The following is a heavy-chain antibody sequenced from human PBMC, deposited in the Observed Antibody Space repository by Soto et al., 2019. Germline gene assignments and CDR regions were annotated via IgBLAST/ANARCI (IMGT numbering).Heavy chain of an antibody. V-gene: IGHV1-18*01. CDR2: ISAYNGNT. J-gene: IGHJ6*03. Sequence: ASVKVSCKASGYTFTSYGISWVRQAPGQGLEWMGWISAYNGNTNYAQKLQGRVTMTTDTSTSTAYMELRSLRSDDTAVYYCARGVTFGGVIVDYYYYMDVWGKGTTVTVSS. D-gene: IGHD3-16*02. CDR1: GYTFTSYG. CDR3: ARGVTFGGVIVDYYYYMDV.